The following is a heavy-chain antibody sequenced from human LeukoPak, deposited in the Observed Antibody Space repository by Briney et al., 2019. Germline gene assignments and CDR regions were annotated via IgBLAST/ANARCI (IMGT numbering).Heavy chain of an antibody. CDR1: GGTFSGYA. Sequence: ASVKVSCKASGGTFSGYAISWVRQAPGQGLEWMGRIIPILGIANYAQKFQGRVTITADKSTSTAYMELSSLRSEDTAVYYCARGDYDILTGYYPDYYYGMDVWGQGTTVTVSS. D-gene: IGHD3-9*01. CDR2: IIPILGIA. CDR3: ARGDYDILTGYYPDYYYGMDV. J-gene: IGHJ6*02. V-gene: IGHV1-69*04.